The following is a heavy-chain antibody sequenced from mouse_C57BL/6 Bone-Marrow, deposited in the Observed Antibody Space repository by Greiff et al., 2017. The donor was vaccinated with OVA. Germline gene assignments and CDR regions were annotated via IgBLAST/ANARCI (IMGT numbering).Heavy chain of an antibody. Sequence: VQLQQSGPELVKPGASVKISCKASGYTFTDYYMNWVKQSHGKSLEWIGDINPNNGGPSYNQKFKGKATLTVDKSSSTAYMELRSLTSEDSAVYYWARDYGYSGYDAMDYWGQGTSVTVSS. CDR2: INPNNGGP. CDR1: GYTFTDYY. D-gene: IGHD2-3*01. V-gene: IGHV1-26*01. CDR3: ARDYGYSGYDAMDY. J-gene: IGHJ4*01.